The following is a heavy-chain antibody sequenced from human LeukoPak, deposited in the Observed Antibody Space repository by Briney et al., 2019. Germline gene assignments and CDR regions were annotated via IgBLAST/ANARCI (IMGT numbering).Heavy chain of an antibody. D-gene: IGHD3-10*01. V-gene: IGHV3-23*01. CDR1: GFTFDNFA. Sequence: GGSLRLSCAPSGFTFDNFAMTWVRQAPGKGLEWVSEITGSGGSTYYADSVKGRFTISRDNSKNTLYLQMNSLRAEDTAIYYCARGLFDFDYWGQGTLVTVSS. J-gene: IGHJ4*02. CDR3: ARGLFDFDY. CDR2: ITGSGGST.